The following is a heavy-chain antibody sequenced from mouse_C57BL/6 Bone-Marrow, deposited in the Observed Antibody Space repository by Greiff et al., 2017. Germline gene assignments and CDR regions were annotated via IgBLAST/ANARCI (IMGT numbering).Heavy chain of an antibody. D-gene: IGHD2-1*01. Sequence: EVKLVESGGGLVKPGGSLKLSCAASGFTFSDYGMHWVRQAPEKGLEWVAYISSGSSTISYADTVKGRFTISRDNAKNTLFLQMTRLRSEDTAVYYCERREGHYEGGAMDYWGQGTSVTVSS. J-gene: IGHJ4*01. V-gene: IGHV5-17*01. CDR1: GFTFSDYG. CDR3: ERREGHYEGGAMDY. CDR2: ISSGSSTI.